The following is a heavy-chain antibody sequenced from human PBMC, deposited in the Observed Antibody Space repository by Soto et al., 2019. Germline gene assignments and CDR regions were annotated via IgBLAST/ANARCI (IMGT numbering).Heavy chain of an antibody. V-gene: IGHV4-59*01. D-gene: IGHD3-10*01. CDR1: GGSISSYY. CDR3: ARGGGSGSYYNPYYFDY. CDR2: IYYSGST. J-gene: IGHJ4*02. Sequence: SETLSLTCTVSGGSISSYYWSWIRQPPGKGLEWIGYIYYSGSTNYNPSLKSRVTISVDTSKNQFSLKLSSVTAADTAVYYCARGGGSGSYYNPYYFDYWGQGTLVTVSS.